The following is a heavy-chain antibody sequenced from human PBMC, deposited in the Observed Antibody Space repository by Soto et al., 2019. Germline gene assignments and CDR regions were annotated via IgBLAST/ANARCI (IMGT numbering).Heavy chain of an antibody. J-gene: IGHJ3*01. CDR2: IYSSGST. V-gene: IGHV3-66*04. CDR3: ASQAAGHDAFDF. CDR1: GFTVSSNY. Sequence: TGGSLRLSCAAPGFTVSSNYMSWGRQAPGKGLEWVSVIYSSGSTYYADSVKGRFTISRDNSKNTLYLQTNSLRAEDKAVYYCASQAAGHDAFDFWGQGTMVTVSS. D-gene: IGHD6-13*01.